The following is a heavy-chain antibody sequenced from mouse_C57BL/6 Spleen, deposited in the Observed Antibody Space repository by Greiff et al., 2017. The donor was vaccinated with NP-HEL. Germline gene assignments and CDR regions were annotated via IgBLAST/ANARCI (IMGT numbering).Heavy chain of an antibody. Sequence: VQLQQSGAELVKPGASVKISCKATGYSFSSCWMNWVKRRPGRGLEGSGQYNPGGGDTNYNGKLKGKATLTADKSSSTAYMELSSLTSEGAAVYFCASVPQLYFDVWGTGTTVTVSS. V-gene: IGHV1-80*01. CDR1: GYSFSSCW. CDR3: ASVPQLYFDV. J-gene: IGHJ1*03. D-gene: IGHD6-1*01. CDR2: YNPGGGDT.